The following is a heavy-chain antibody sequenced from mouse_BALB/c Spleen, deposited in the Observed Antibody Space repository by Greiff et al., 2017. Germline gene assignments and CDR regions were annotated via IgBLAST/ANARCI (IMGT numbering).Heavy chain of an antibody. CDR2: INPGSGGT. Sequence: VQLHQSGAELVRPGPSVKVSCKASGYAFTNYLIEWVKQRPGQGLEWIGVINPGSGGTNYNEKFKGKATLTADKSSSTAYMQLSSLTSDDSAVYFCARFYDGYYGAWFAYWGQGTLVTVSA. J-gene: IGHJ3*01. CDR1: GYAFTNYL. D-gene: IGHD2-3*01. CDR3: ARFYDGYYGAWFAY. V-gene: IGHV1-54*03.